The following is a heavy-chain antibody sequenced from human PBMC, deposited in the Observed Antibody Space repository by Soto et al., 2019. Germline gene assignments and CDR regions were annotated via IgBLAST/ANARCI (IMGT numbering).Heavy chain of an antibody. CDR1: GGSISGYY. Sequence: SETLSLTCTLSGGSISGYYSSWIRQPPGKGLEWIGYMYNTGSTVYNPSFKSRVTISVDTSKNQFSLKLSSVTAADTAVYYCASALVRMVRGVIINYGMDVWGQGTTVTVSS. CDR3: ASALVRMVRGVIINYGMDV. CDR2: MYNTGST. V-gene: IGHV4-59*01. D-gene: IGHD3-10*01. J-gene: IGHJ6*02.